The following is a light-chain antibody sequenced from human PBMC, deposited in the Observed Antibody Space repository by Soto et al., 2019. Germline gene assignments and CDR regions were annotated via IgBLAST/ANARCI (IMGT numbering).Light chain of an antibody. CDR1: QSVSSY. J-gene: IGKJ4*01. CDR2: DAS. Sequence: EIVLTQSPATLSLSPGERATLSCRASQSVSSYLAWYQQKPGQAPRLLIYDASNRATGIPARFSGSGSGTDFTLTISSLEPEDFAVYYCQQRSTQLTFGGGIKVEIK. V-gene: IGKV3-11*01. CDR3: QQRSTQLT.